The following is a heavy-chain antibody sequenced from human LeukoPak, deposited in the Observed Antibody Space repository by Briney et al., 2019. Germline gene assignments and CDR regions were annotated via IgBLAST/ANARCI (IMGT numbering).Heavy chain of an antibody. Sequence: SVKVSCKASGGTFSSYAISWVRQAPGQGLEWMGRIIPIFGTANYAQKFQGRVTITTDESTSAAYMELSSLRSEDTAVYYCARASPDYGDYGDWGQGTLVTVSS. J-gene: IGHJ4*02. V-gene: IGHV1-69*05. D-gene: IGHD4-17*01. CDR3: ARASPDYGDYGD. CDR2: IIPIFGTA. CDR1: GGTFSSYA.